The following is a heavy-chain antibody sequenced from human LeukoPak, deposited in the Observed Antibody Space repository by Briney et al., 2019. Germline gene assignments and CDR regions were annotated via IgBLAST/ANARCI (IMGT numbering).Heavy chain of an antibody. CDR3: ARHGGGYDYDY. CDR1: GGSISSYY. V-gene: IGHV4-59*08. D-gene: IGHD5-12*01. CDR2: MYSSGSA. Sequence: SETLSLTCTVSGGSISSYYWRWIRQPPGKGLEWIGYMYSSGSAIYNPSLKRRVTISEETSKNQFSLKLSSVTAADTAVYYCARHGGGYDYDYWGQGTLVTVSS. J-gene: IGHJ4*02.